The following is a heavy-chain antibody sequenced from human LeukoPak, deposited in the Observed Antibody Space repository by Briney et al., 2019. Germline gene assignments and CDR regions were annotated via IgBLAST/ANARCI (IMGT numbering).Heavy chain of an antibody. D-gene: IGHD5-18*01. CDR1: GGSVSSGSYY. Sequence: SETLSLTCSVSGGSVSSGSYYWSWIRQSPGKGLEWIGYIYYSGSTNYNPSLKSRITISVDTSKNQFSLRLSSVTAADTAVYYCARDVPLAGYSYGGFDPWGQGTLVTVSS. J-gene: IGHJ5*02. CDR2: IYYSGST. CDR3: ARDVPLAGYSYGGFDP. V-gene: IGHV4-61*01.